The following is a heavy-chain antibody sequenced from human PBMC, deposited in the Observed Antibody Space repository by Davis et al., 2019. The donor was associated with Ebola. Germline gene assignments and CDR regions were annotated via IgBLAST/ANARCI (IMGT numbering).Heavy chain of an antibody. V-gene: IGHV6-1*01. Sequence: HSQTLSLTCAISGDSVSSNSAAWNWIRQSTSRGLEWLGRTYYRSKWYNDYAVSVKSRITINPDTSKNQFSLQLNSVTPEDTAVYYCARSDSTSCCPIDYWGQGTLVTVSS. J-gene: IGHJ4*02. CDR1: GDSVSSNSAA. CDR2: TYYRSKWYN. D-gene: IGHD2-2*01. CDR3: ARSDSTSCCPIDY.